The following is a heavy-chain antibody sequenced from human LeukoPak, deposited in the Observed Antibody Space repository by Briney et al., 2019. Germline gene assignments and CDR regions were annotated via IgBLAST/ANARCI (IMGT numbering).Heavy chain of an antibody. CDR3: ARDATTVTPLPNLYYYYGMGV. J-gene: IGHJ6*02. Sequence: GGSLRLSCAASGFTFSSYAMHWVRQAPGKGLEWVAVISYDGSNKYYADSVKGRFTISRDNSKNTLYLQMNSLRAEDTAVYYCARDATTVTPLPNLYYYYGMGVWGQGTTVTVSS. CDR1: GFTFSSYA. CDR2: ISYDGSNK. V-gene: IGHV3-30-3*01. D-gene: IGHD4-11*01.